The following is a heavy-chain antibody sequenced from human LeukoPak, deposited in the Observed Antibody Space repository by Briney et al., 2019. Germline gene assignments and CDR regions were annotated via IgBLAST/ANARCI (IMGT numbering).Heavy chain of an antibody. J-gene: IGHJ4*02. CDR2: IIPIFGTA. V-gene: IGHV1-69*05. CDR3: ARDGYYYDSSGYDY. Sequence: SVKVSCKASGGTFSSYAISWVRQAPGQGLEWMGWIIPIFGTANYAQKFQGRVTITTDESTSTAYMELSSLRSEDTAAYYCARDGYYYDSSGYDYWGQGTLVTVSS. D-gene: IGHD3-22*01. CDR1: GGTFSSYA.